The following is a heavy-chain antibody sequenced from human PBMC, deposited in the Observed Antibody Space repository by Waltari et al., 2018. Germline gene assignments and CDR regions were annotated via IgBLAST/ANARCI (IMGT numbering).Heavy chain of an antibody. CDR3: AAGPSPDFGRY. CDR1: TNAFVIYA. D-gene: IGHD3-10*01. J-gene: IGHJ4*02. CDR2: INGGNGQT. Sequence: QIHFVQSGAEVKKAGASVTVSCKASTNAFVIYAIHWVRQAPGQGLGWMGWINGGNGQTKFSQKFQDRLSITRDRSVNTAHLELRRLTSEDTAMYYCAAGPSPDFGRYWGQGTQVTVSS. V-gene: IGHV1-3*01.